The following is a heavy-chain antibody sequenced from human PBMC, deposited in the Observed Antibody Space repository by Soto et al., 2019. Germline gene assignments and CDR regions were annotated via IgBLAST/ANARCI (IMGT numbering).Heavy chain of an antibody. Sequence: LKISCKGSGYSFTSYWIGWVRQMPGKGLEWMGIIYLGDSDTRYSPSFQGQVTISADKSISTAYLQWSSLKASDTAMYYCARQTYCSSTSCYTVDSWGQGTLVTVSS. J-gene: IGHJ4*02. CDR1: GYSFTSYW. CDR3: ARQTYCSSTSCYTVDS. CDR2: IYLGDSDT. D-gene: IGHD2-2*02. V-gene: IGHV5-51*01.